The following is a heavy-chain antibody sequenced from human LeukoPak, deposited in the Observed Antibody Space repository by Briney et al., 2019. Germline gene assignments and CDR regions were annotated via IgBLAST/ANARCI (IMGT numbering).Heavy chain of an antibody. CDR3: ARKPHSSSWYSNWFDP. D-gene: IGHD6-13*01. J-gene: IGHJ5*02. Sequence: GESLKIFCKGSGYSFTSYWIGWVRQMPGKGLEWMGIIYPGDSDTRYSPSFQGQVTISADKSISTAYLQWSSLKASDTAMYYCARKPHSSSWYSNWFDPWGQGTLVTVSS. V-gene: IGHV5-51*01. CDR2: IYPGDSDT. CDR1: GYSFTSYW.